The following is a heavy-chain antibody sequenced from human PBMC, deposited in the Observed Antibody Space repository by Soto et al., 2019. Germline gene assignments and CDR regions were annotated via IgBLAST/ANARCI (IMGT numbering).Heavy chain of an antibody. CDR3: ARLQAAAGDNDLTFDY. V-gene: IGHV5-51*01. D-gene: IGHD6-13*01. CDR1: GYSFTSYW. J-gene: IGHJ4*02. Sequence: GESLKISCKGSGYSFTSYWSGWVRQMPGKGLEWMGIIYPGDSDTGYSPSFQGQVTISADKSISTAYLQWSSLKASDTAMYYCARLQAAAGDNDLTFDYWGQGTQVTVS. CDR2: IYPGDSDT.